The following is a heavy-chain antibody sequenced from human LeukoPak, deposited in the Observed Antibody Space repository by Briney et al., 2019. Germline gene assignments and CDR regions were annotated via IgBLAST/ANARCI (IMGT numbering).Heavy chain of an antibody. V-gene: IGHV4-61*01. CDR2: IYYSGST. Sequence: ASETLSLTCTVSGGSVSSGSYYWSWIRQPPGKGLEWIGYIYYSGSTNYNPSLKSRVTISVDTSKNQFSLKLSSVTAADTAVYYCARVADYYDSSGYFSDRAFDIWGQGTMVTVSS. D-gene: IGHD3-22*01. J-gene: IGHJ3*02. CDR3: ARVADYYDSSGYFSDRAFDI. CDR1: GGSVSSGSYY.